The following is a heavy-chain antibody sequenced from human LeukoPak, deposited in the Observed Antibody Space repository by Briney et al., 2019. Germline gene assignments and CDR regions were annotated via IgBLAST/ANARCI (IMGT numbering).Heavy chain of an antibody. CDR1: GFTFSSYA. D-gene: IGHD3-22*01. CDR2: ISGSGGSA. V-gene: IGHV3-23*01. Sequence: PGGSLRLFCAASGFTFSSYAMSWVRQAPGKGVEGVSAISGSGGSAYYADSVKGRFTISRDNSKNTLYLQMNSLRAEDTAVYYCARAPSGYYPYFDYWGQGTLVTVSS. J-gene: IGHJ4*02. CDR3: ARAPSGYYPYFDY.